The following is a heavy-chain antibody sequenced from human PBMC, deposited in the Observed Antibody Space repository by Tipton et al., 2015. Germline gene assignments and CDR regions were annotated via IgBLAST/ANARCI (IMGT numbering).Heavy chain of an antibody. D-gene: IGHD4-17*01. CDR3: AKGDSDYGDYYYYGLDV. Sequence: SGFNLRNYAMSWVRQAPGKGLEWVSGISGSGGGTYYADSMKGRLSISRDNSKNTLYLQMNSLRAEDTAVYYCAKGDSDYGDYYYYGLDVWGQGTTVTVSS. V-gene: IGHV3-23*01. J-gene: IGHJ6*02. CDR1: GFNLRNYA. CDR2: ISGSGGGT.